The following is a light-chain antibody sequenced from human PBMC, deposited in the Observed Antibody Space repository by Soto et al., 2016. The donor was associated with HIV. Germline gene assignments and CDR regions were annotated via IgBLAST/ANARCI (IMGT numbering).Light chain of an antibody. CDR2: AAS. CDR3: LQHNAFPRT. V-gene: IGKV1-17*01. CDR1: PPRALER. Sequence: DPVSITCRASPPRALERFRLVSPASRKAPRRLIFAASTLHSGAPSRFSGSGFGTVFTLTISSLQPEDFGTYYCLQHNAFPRTFGGGTKVEIK. J-gene: IGKJ4*01.